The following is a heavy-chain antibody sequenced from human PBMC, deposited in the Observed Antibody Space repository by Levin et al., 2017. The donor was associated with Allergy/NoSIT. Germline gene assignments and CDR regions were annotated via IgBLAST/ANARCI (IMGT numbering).Heavy chain of an antibody. CDR3: ARGYFDSSGYTLY. CDR2: INSDGSST. V-gene: IGHV3-74*01. D-gene: IGHD3-22*01. CDR1: GFTFSSYW. J-gene: IGHJ1*01. Sequence: GGSLRLSCAASGFTFSSYWMHLVRQAPGKGLVWVSRINSDGSSTSYADSVKGRFTISRDNAKNTLYLQMNSLRAEDTAVYYCARGYFDSSGYTLYWGQGTLVTVSS.